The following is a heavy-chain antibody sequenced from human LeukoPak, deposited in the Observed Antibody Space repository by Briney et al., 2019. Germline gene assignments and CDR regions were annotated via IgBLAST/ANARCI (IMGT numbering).Heavy chain of an antibody. CDR2: IYYSGST. CDR1: GGSISSGDYY. D-gene: IGHD6-13*01. J-gene: IGHJ4*02. Sequence: SETLSLTCTVSGGSISSGDYYWSWIRQPPGKGLEWIRYIYYSGSTYYNPSLKSRVTISVDTSKNQFSLKLSSVTAADTAVYYCARGRIAAAGHEDYWGQGTLVTVSS. CDR3: ARGRIAAAGHEDY. V-gene: IGHV4-30-4*08.